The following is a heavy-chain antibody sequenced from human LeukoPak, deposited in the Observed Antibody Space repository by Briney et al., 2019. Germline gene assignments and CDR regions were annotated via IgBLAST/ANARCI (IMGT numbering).Heavy chain of an antibody. CDR1: GYTFTSYG. Sequence: GASVKVSCKASGYTFTSYGISWVRQAPGQGLEWMGWISAYNGNTNYAQKLQGRVTMTTDTSTSTAYMELRSLRSEDTAVYYCATLPRGYYYDSSEGYWGKGTLVTVSS. CDR3: ATLPRGYYYDSSEGY. CDR2: ISAYNGNT. D-gene: IGHD3-22*01. V-gene: IGHV1-18*01. J-gene: IGHJ4*02.